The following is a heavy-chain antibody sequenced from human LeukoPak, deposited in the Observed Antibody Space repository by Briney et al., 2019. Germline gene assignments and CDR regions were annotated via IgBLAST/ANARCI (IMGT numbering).Heavy chain of an antibody. CDR2: ISWNSGNI. CDR3: AKDGA. J-gene: IGHJ5*02. CDR1: GFTFSSYT. Sequence: GGSLRLSCAASGFTFSSYTMSWVRQAPGKGLEWVSGISWNSGNIGYADSVKGRFTISRDNAKNCLHLQMNSLRAEDTALYYCAKDGAWGQGTLVTVSS. V-gene: IGHV3-9*01.